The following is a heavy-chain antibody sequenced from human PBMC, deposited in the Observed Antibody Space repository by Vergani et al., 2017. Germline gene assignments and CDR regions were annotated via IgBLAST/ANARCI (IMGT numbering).Heavy chain of an antibody. CDR1: GFTFSSYS. D-gene: IGHD6-19*01. J-gene: IGHJ4*02. V-gene: IGHV3-48*01. CDR3: ARSLVAGKGGY. CDR2: ISTTSDTI. Sequence: DVQLVESGGDLVQPGGSLRLSCAASGFTFSSYSMNWVRQAPGKGLVWISYISTTSDTIYYADSVRGRFTISRDNAKNSLYLEMNSLRVEDTAVYFCARSLVAGKGGYWGQGTRVAVSS.